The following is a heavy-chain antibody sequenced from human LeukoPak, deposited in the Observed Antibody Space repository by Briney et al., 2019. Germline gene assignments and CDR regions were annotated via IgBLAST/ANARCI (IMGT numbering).Heavy chain of an antibody. J-gene: IGHJ4*02. CDR2: IYYSGST. CDR1: GGSISSGGYY. D-gene: IGHD1-7*01. CDR3: ARDRELGH. Sequence: SETLSLTCTVSGGSISSGGYYWSWIRQHPGKGLEWIGYIYYSGSTYYNPSLKSRVTISVDTSKNQFSLKVTSVTAADTAFYYCARDRELGHWGQGTLVIVSS. V-gene: IGHV4-31*03.